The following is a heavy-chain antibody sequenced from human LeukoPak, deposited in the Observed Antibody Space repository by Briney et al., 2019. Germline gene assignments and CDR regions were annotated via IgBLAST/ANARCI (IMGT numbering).Heavy chain of an antibody. CDR2: ISGSGGST. D-gene: IGHD2-15*01. CDR3: AKDLVSGGYYDY. CDR1: GFTFSSYA. V-gene: IGHV3-23*01. J-gene: IGHJ4*02. Sequence: GGSLRLSCAASGFTFSSYAMSWVRQAPGKGLEWVSAISGSGGSTYYADSVKGRFTISRDNSKNTLWLQMNSLRAEDTAVYYCAKDLVSGGYYDYWGQGTLVTVSS.